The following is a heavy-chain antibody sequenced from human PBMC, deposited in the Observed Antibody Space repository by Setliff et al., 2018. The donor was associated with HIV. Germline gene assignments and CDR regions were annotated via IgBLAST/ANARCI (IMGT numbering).Heavy chain of an antibody. Sequence: GESLKISCRGSGYNFASHWIAWVRQMPGKGLEWMGIVYPDDSDSRYSPSFQGRVTISADKSVSTAYLQWSSLKASDTAMYYCARQAVDCSGGTCYSTSAFDYWGQGTLVTVSS. V-gene: IGHV5-51*01. CDR1: GYNFASHW. J-gene: IGHJ4*02. CDR3: ARQAVDCSGGTCYSTSAFDY. CDR2: VYPDDSDS. D-gene: IGHD2-15*01.